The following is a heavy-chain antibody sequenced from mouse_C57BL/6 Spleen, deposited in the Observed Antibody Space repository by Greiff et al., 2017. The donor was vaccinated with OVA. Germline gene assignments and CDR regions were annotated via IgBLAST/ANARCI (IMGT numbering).Heavy chain of an antibody. CDR3: ARRRGYAPTEAMDY. CDR2: INPNNGGT. V-gene: IGHV1-18*01. D-gene: IGHD1-1*01. J-gene: IGHJ4*01. CDR1: GYTFTDYN. Sequence: VKLMESGPELVKPGASVKIPCKASGYTFTDYNMDWVKQSHGKSLEWIGDINPNNGGTIYNQKFKGKATLTVDKSSSTAYMELRSLTSEDTAVYYCARRRGYAPTEAMDYWGQGTSVTVSS.